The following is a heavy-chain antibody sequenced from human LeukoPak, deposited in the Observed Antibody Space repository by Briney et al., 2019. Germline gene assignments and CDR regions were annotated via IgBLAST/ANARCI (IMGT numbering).Heavy chain of an antibody. D-gene: IGHD5-18*01. CDR2: IYYSGST. J-gene: IGHJ4*02. Sequence: SETLSLTCTVSGGSISSGGYYWSWIRQHPGKGLEWIGYIYYSGSTYYNPSLKSRVTISVDTSKNQFSLKLSSVTAADTAVYYCARVSDTAMVFDYWGQGTLVTVSP. V-gene: IGHV4-31*03. CDR1: GGSISSGGYY. CDR3: ARVSDTAMVFDY.